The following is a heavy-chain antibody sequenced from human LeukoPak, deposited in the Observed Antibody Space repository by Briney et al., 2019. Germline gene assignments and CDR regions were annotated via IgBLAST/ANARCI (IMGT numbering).Heavy chain of an antibody. Sequence: SETLSLTCTVSGGSISSTDSYWGWIRQPPGKGLEWVGSVRYGETTYYNPSLKSRVTISVDTSKNQFSLNLGSVTAADTAVYYCARHSLSARGDFNYWGQGSLVTVSS. CDR1: GGSISSTDSY. J-gene: IGHJ4*02. CDR3: ARHSLSARGDFNY. V-gene: IGHV4-39*01. CDR2: VRYGETT. D-gene: IGHD4-17*01.